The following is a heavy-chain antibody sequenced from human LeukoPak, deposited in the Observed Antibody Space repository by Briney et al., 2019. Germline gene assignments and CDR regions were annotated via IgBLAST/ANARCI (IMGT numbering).Heavy chain of an antibody. CDR1: GGSISSYY. CDR3: ARGRVATITPLFDY. D-gene: IGHD5-12*01. J-gene: IGHJ4*02. Sequence: SETLSLTCTVSGGSISSYYWSWIRQPAGKGLEWIGRIYTSGSTNYNPSLKSRVTMSVDTSKNQFSLKLSSVTAADTAVYYCARGRVATITPLFDYWGQGTLVTVSS. V-gene: IGHV4-4*07. CDR2: IYTSGST.